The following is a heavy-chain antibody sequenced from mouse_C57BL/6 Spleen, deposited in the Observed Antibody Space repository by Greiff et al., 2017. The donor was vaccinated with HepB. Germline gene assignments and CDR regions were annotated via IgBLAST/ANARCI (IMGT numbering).Heavy chain of an antibody. CDR3: ARDSSGAWYAMDY. V-gene: IGHV1-72*01. J-gene: IGHJ4*01. Sequence: QVQLKQPGAELVKPGASVKLSCKASGYTFTSYWMHWVKQRPGRGLEWIGRIDPNSGGTKYNEKFKSKATLTVDKPSSTAYMQLSSLTSEDSAVYYCARDSSGAWYAMDYWGQGTSVTVSS. CDR1: GYTFTSYW. CDR2: IDPNSGGT. D-gene: IGHD3-2*02.